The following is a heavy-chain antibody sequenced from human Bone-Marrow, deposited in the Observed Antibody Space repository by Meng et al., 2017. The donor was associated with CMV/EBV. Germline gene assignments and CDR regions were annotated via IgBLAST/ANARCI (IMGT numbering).Heavy chain of an antibody. D-gene: IGHD3-3*01. J-gene: IGHJ4*02. CDR2: INHSGST. CDR1: GGSFSGYY. CDR3: ARGQTVGGDFWSGKDFDY. V-gene: IGHV4-34*01. Sequence: SEPLSLTCAVYGGSFSGYYWSWIRQPPGKGLEWIGEINHSGSTNYNPSLKSRVTISVDTSKNQFSLKLSSVTAADTAVYYCARGQTVGGDFWSGKDFDYWGQGTLVTVSS.